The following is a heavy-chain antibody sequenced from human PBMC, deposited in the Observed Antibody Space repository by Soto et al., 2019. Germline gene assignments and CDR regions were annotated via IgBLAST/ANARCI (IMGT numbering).Heavy chain of an antibody. CDR3: AKDVKATVVRAYDY. CDR1: GFSFSTYA. Sequence: EVQLLESGGGLVQPGGSLRLSCAASGFSFSTYAMTWVRQAPGKGPEWVSVISGTGATTYYADAVKGRFTISRDNSKNPLFLQMNSLRAEDTAVYYCAKDVKATVVRAYDYWGQGTLVTVSS. V-gene: IGHV3-23*01. J-gene: IGHJ4*02. D-gene: IGHD4-17*01. CDR2: ISGTGATT.